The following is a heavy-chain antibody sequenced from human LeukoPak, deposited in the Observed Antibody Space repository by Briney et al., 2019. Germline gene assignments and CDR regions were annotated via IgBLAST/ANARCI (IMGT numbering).Heavy chain of an antibody. Sequence: SETLSLTCAVSGGSISSNNWWIWVRPSPEKGMEWIGEIYHDGSTNYNPSLKSRVTISMDKSKNQLSLQLNFVTAADTAVYYCARDRGGYTYSHDYWGRGTLVTVSS. D-gene: IGHD5-18*01. CDR2: IYHDGST. CDR3: ARDRGGYTYSHDY. CDR1: GGSISSNNW. J-gene: IGHJ4*02. V-gene: IGHV4-4*02.